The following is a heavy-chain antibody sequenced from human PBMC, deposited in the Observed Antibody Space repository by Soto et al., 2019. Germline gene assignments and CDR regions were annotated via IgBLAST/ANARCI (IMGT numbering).Heavy chain of an antibody. Sequence: PPETLSLTCTVSGGSISSGDYYWSWIRQPPGKGLEWIGYIYYSGSTYYNPSLKSRVTISVDTSKNQFSLKVSSVTAADTVVYYCARAFDILTRYYFDYWGQGSLVTVSS. D-gene: IGHD3-9*01. V-gene: IGHV4-30-4*01. J-gene: IGHJ4*02. CDR1: GGSISSGDYY. CDR3: ARAFDILTRYYFDY. CDR2: IYYSGST.